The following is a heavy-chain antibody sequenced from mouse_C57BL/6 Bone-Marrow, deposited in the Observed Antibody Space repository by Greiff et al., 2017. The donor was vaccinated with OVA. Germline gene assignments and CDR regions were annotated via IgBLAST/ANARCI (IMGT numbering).Heavy chain of an antibody. CDR2: ISNGGGST. CDR1: GFTFSDYY. Sequence: EVQRVESGGGLVQPGGSLKLSCAASGFTFSDYYMYWVRQTPEKRLEWVAYISNGGGSTYYPDTVKGRFTISRDNAKNTLYLQMSRLKSEDTAMYYCARQDYYGSSNYAMDYWGQGTSVTVSS. D-gene: IGHD1-1*01. V-gene: IGHV5-12*01. CDR3: ARQDYYGSSNYAMDY. J-gene: IGHJ4*01.